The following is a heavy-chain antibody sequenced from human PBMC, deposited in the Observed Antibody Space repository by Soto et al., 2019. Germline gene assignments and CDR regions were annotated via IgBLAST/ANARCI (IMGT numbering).Heavy chain of an antibody. D-gene: IGHD2-2*01. CDR1: GCTFTGYY. CDR2: INPNSGGT. V-gene: IGHV1-2*04. Sequence: ASVKVSCKASGCTFTGYYIHWVRQAPGQGLEWMGWINPNSGGTNYAQKFQGWVTMTRDTSISTAYMELSRLRSDDTAVYYCARTLVVPAAGTAPGYYYYGMDVWGQGTTVTVSS. CDR3: ARTLVVPAAGTAPGYYYYGMDV. J-gene: IGHJ6*02.